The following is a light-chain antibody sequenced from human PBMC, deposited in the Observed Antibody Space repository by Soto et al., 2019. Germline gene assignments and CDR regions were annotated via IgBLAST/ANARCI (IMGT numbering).Light chain of an antibody. CDR3: QQYGSSVQ. J-gene: IGKJ4*02. V-gene: IGKV3-20*01. Sequence: EIVLTQSPDTMSLSPGERANLSCRASHSVTSKYLAWYQQTPGQAPRLLMHGASNRATGIPDRFSGSGSGTDFTLTISRLEPDDFALYYCQQYGSSVQFGGGTKVEIK. CDR1: HSVTSKY. CDR2: GAS.